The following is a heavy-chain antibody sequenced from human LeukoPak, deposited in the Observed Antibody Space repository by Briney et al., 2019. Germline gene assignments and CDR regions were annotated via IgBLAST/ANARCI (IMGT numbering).Heavy chain of an antibody. V-gene: IGHV3-23*01. D-gene: IGHD6-13*01. CDR1: GFTFSSYG. J-gene: IGHJ5*02. CDR2: ISGSGGST. CDR3: AIAAAGPNWFDP. Sequence: PGGSLRLSCAASGFTFSSYGMHWVRQAPGKGLEWVSAISGSGGSTYYADSVKGRFTISRDNSKNTLYLQMNSLRAEDTAVYYCAIAAAGPNWFDPWGQGTLVTVSS.